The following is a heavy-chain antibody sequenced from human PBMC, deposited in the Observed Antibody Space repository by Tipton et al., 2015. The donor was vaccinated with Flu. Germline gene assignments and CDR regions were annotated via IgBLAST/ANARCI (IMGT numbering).Heavy chain of an antibody. CDR2: IYYSGST. Sequence: TLSLTCTVSGGSISSYYWSWIRQPPGKGLEWIGYIYYSGSTNYNPSLKSQVTISVDTSKNQFSVKLSSVTAADTAVYYCARDRVDSSGFIDYWGQGTLVTVSS. CDR1: GGSISSYY. D-gene: IGHD3-22*01. V-gene: IGHV4-59*01. CDR3: ARDRVDSSGFIDY. J-gene: IGHJ4*02.